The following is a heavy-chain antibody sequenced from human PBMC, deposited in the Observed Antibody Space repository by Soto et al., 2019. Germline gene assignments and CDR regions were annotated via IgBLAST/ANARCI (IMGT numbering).Heavy chain of an antibody. J-gene: IGHJ6*02. Sequence: ASETLSLTCAVYGGSFSGYYWSWIRQPPGKGLEWIGEINHSGSTNYNPSLKSRVTISVDTSKNQFSLKLSSVTAADTAVYYCARVRYRRFSTAAAYYYGMDVWGQGTTVTVSS. CDR2: INHSGST. D-gene: IGHD3-16*02. V-gene: IGHV4-34*01. CDR3: ARVRYRRFSTAAAYYYGMDV. CDR1: GGSFSGYY.